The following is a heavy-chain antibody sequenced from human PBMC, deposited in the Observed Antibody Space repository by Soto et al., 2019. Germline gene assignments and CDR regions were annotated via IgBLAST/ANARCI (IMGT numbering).Heavy chain of an antibody. V-gene: IGHV1-3*01. Sequence: ASVKVSCKASGGTFGSYAISWVRQAPGQRLEWMGWINAGNGNTKYSQKFQGRVTITRDTSASTAYMELSSLRSEDTAVYYCARHLGATIHYFDYWGQGTLVTSPQ. CDR3: ARHLGATIHYFDY. J-gene: IGHJ4*02. CDR2: INAGNGNT. D-gene: IGHD1-26*01. CDR1: GGTFGSYA.